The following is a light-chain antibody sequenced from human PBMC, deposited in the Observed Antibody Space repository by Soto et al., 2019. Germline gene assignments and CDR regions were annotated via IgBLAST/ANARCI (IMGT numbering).Light chain of an antibody. CDR3: QSYDSSLSAHYV. J-gene: IGLJ1*01. Sequence: QSVLTQPPSVSGAPGQRVTISCTGSSSNIGAGYDVHWYQQLPGTAPKLPIYGNSNRPSGVPDRFSGSKSGTSASLAITGLQAEDEADYYCQSYDSSLSAHYVFGTGTKLTVL. CDR2: GNS. V-gene: IGLV1-40*01. CDR1: SSNIGAGYD.